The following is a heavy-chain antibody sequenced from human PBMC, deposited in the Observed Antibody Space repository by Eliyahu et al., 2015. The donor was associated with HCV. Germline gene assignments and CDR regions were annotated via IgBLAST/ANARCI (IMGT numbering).Heavy chain of an antibody. CDR1: GGPLNNSGSY. CDR3: VAYASGSLFDY. D-gene: IGHD3-10*01. CDR2: IYHGGDT. V-gene: IGHV4-39*02. Sequence: QLQVQESGPGLVKPSETLSLTCIVSGGPLNNSGSYCGWIRQPPGKGLEWIGSIYHGGDTYYNPSLKRRVTLSVDTSKTHFSLRLSTVTAADTAVYYCVAYASGSLFDYWGQGALVTXSS. J-gene: IGHJ4*02.